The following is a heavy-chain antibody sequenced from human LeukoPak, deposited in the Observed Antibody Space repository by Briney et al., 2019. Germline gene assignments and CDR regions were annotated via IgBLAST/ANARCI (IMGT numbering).Heavy chain of an antibody. CDR1: GFTFSSYW. V-gene: IGHV5-10-1*01. Sequence: GGSLRLSCAASGFTFSSYWISWVRQMPGKGLEWMGRIDPTDSYTNYSPSFQGHVTISADKSISTAYLQWSSLKASDTAMYYCARDSSGWKFDYWGQGTLVTVSS. CDR2: IDPTDSYT. D-gene: IGHD6-19*01. CDR3: ARDSSGWKFDY. J-gene: IGHJ4*02.